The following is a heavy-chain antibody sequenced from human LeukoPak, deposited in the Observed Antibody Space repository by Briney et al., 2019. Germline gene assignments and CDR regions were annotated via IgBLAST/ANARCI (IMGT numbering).Heavy chain of an antibody. Sequence: EWMGIINPSGGSTSYAQKFQGRVTMTEDTSTDTAYMELSSLRSEDTAVYYCASKPEGFFDYWGQGTLVTVSS. J-gene: IGHJ4*02. CDR3: ASKPEGFFDY. V-gene: IGHV1-46*01. CDR2: INPSGGST.